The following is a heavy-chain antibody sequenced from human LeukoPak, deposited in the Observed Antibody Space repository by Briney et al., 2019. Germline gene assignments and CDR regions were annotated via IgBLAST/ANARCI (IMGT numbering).Heavy chain of an antibody. J-gene: IGHJ3*02. D-gene: IGHD3-22*01. CDR1: GGSISSGGYS. CDR2: IYHSGST. Sequence: SETLSLTCAVSGGSISSGGYSWSWIRQPPGKGLEWIGYIYHSGSTYYNPSLKSRVTISVDTSKNQFSLKLSSVTAADTAVYYCAWSDAYYYDSSGYSPPDAFDIWGQGTMVTVSS. CDR3: AWSDAYYYDSSGYSPPDAFDI. V-gene: IGHV4-30-2*01.